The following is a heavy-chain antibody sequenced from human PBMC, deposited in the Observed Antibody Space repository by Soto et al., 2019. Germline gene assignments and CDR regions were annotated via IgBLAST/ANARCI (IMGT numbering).Heavy chain of an antibody. CDR3: ARGARVRPSYYFDY. D-gene: IGHD3-10*01. V-gene: IGHV4-34*01. CDR2: INHSGST. J-gene: IGHJ4*02. Sequence: SETLSLTCAVYGGSFSGYYWSWIRQPPGKGLEWIGEINHSGSTNYNPSLKGRVTISVDTSKNQFSLKLSSVTAADTAVYYCARGARVRPSYYFDYWGQGTLVTVSS. CDR1: GGSFSGYY.